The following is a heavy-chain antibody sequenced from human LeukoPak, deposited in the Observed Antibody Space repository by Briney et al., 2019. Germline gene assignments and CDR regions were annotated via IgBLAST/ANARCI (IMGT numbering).Heavy chain of an antibody. CDR3: ARVSCTNGVCYGFDY. CDR2: IKQDGSEK. V-gene: IGHV3-7*01. Sequence: PGGSLRLSCAASGFTFNNYEMNWVRQAPGKGLEWVANIKQDGSEKYYVDSVKGRFTISRDNAKNSLYLQMNSLRGEDTAVYYCARVSCTNGVCYGFDYWGQGTLVTVSS. CDR1: GFTFNNYE. D-gene: IGHD2-8*01. J-gene: IGHJ4*02.